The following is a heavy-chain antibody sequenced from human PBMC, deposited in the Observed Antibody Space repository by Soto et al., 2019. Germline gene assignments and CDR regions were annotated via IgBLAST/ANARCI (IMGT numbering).Heavy chain of an antibody. D-gene: IGHD1-1*01. CDR3: AREIVGTTKGMDV. J-gene: IGHJ6*02. CDR1: GYDFNSYD. CDR2: MNPNSGYT. V-gene: IGHV1-8*01. Sequence: ASVKVSCKASGYDFNSYDINWVRQATGEGLEWMGWMNPNSGYTGFAQKFQGRVTLTRDSSISTAYMELSRVRSDDTAVYYCAREIVGTTKGMDVCGQGTTVTVSS.